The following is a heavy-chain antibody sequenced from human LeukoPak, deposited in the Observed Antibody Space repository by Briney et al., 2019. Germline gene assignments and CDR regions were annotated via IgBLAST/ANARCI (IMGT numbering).Heavy chain of an antibody. CDR1: GGSFSGYY. Sequence: SETLSLTCAVYGGSFSGYYWSWIRQPPGKGLEWIGEINHSGSTNYNPSLKSRVTMTRDTSTSTVYMELSSLRSEDTAVYYCARDYVDDIPMIKDYWGQGTLVTVSS. CDR3: ARDYVDDIPMIKDY. CDR2: INHSGST. D-gene: IGHD2-8*01. J-gene: IGHJ4*02. V-gene: IGHV4-34*10.